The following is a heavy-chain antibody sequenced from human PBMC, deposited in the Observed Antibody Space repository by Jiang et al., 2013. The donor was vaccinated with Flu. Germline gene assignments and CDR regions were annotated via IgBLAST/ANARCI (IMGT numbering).Heavy chain of an antibody. V-gene: IGHV2-5*02. Sequence: KPTQTLTLACTFSGFSLSTNGVGVGWIRQPPGKALEWLALIYWDDDKRYSTSLKTRLTISKDTSKNQVVLTMTNMDPVDTATYYCARANYYDSSGYTFDYWGQGTLVTVSS. J-gene: IGHJ4*02. CDR1: GFSLSTNGVG. CDR3: ARANYYDSSGYTFDY. D-gene: IGHD3-22*01. CDR2: IYWDDDK.